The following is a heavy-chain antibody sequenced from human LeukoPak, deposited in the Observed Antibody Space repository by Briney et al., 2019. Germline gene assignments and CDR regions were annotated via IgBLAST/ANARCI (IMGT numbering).Heavy chain of an antibody. Sequence: ASMKVSCKASGYTFTGYYMHWVRQAPGQGLEWMGWINANSGGTNYAQKFQGRVTMTRDTSISTAYMELSRLRSDDTAVYYCARSSRYDIWTGYPYWGQGTLVTVSP. CDR1: GYTFTGYY. V-gene: IGHV1-2*02. J-gene: IGHJ4*02. CDR3: ARSSRYDIWTGYPY. CDR2: INANSGGT. D-gene: IGHD3-9*01.